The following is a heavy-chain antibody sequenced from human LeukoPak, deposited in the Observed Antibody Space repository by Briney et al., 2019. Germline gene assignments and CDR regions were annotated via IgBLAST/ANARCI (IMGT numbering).Heavy chain of an antibody. CDR3: ARDRYYYGSGSYNRQSYYYMDV. CDR2: IYYSGST. CDR1: GGSFSGYY. V-gene: IGHV4-34*11. J-gene: IGHJ6*03. D-gene: IGHD3-10*01. Sequence: SETLSLTCAVYGGSFSGYYWSWIRQPPGKGLEWIGYIYYSGSTNYNPSLKSRVTMSVDTSKNQFSLKLSSVTAADTAVYYCARDRYYYGSGSYNRQSYYYMDVWGKGTTVTISS.